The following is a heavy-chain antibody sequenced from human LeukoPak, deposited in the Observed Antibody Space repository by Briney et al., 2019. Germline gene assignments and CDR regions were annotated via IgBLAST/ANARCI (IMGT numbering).Heavy chain of an antibody. CDR1: GDSVSSNSAA. CDR3: ARGWGYCSGGSCYVFDY. CDR2: TYYRSKWYN. D-gene: IGHD2-15*01. J-gene: IGHJ4*02. Sequence: SQTLSLTCAISGDSVSSNSAAWNWIRQSPSRGLEWLGRTYYRSKWYNDYAVSVKSRISINPDTSKNRLSLQLKSVTPEDTAVYYCARGWGYCSGGSCYVFDYWGQGTLVTVSS. V-gene: IGHV6-1*01.